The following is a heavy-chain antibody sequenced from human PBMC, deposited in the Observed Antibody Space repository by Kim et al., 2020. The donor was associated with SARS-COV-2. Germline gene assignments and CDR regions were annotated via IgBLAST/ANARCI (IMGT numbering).Heavy chain of an antibody. CDR3: ARNVLITMIVVVPAHDAFDI. Sequence: SETLSLTCTVSGGSISSSSYYWGWIRQPPGKGLEWIGSIYYSGSTYYNPSLKSRVTISVDTSKNQFSLKLSSVTAADTAVYYCARNVLITMIVVVPAHDAFDIWGEGTMVTVSS. CDR2: IYYSGST. D-gene: IGHD3-22*01. J-gene: IGHJ3*02. V-gene: IGHV4-39*07. CDR1: GGSISSSSYY.